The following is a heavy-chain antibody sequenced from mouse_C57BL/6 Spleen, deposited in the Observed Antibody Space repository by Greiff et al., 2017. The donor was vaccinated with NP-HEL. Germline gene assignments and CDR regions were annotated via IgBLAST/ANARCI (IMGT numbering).Heavy chain of an antibody. V-gene: IGHV2-5*01. CDR1: GFSLTSYG. D-gene: IGHD2-4*01. CDR2: IWRGGST. CDR3: AKTYDYGSYAMDY. J-gene: IGHJ4*01. Sequence: QVQLQQSGPGLVQPSQSLSITCTVSGFSLTSYGVHWVRQSPGKGLEWLGVIWRGGSTDYNAAFMSRLSITKDNSKSQVFFKMNSLQADDTAIYYCAKTYDYGSYAMDYWGQGTSVTVSS.